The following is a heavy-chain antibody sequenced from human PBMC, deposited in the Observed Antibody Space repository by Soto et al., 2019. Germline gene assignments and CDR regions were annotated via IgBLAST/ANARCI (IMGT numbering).Heavy chain of an antibody. V-gene: IGHV4-4*02. J-gene: IGHJ4*02. CDR1: SASIITEQR. Sequence: QMQLQESGPGLVKPSETLSLTCAVSSASIITEQRWTWVRQPPGKGLEWIGEIHHSGSTNNNPSLRSRVTTSVDQSTNQFSLNLNSVTAADTALYYCARSFGWYAIDHWGQGTLVIVSS. CDR2: IHHSGST. D-gene: IGHD6-19*01. CDR3: ARSFGWYAIDH.